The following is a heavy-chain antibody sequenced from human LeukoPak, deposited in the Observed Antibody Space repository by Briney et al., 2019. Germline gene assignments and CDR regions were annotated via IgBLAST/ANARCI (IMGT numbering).Heavy chain of an antibody. V-gene: IGHV4-30-2*01. CDR3: ARGNTYYDILTGHRGGYYFDY. Sequence: SQTLSLTCTVSGGSIISGGYYWSWIRQPPGKGLEWIGYIYHSGSTYYNPSLKSRVTISVDRSKNQFSLKLSSVTAADTAVYYCARGNTYYDILTGHRGGYYFDYWGQGTLVTVSS. D-gene: IGHD3-9*01. CDR1: GGSIISGGYY. J-gene: IGHJ4*02. CDR2: IYHSGST.